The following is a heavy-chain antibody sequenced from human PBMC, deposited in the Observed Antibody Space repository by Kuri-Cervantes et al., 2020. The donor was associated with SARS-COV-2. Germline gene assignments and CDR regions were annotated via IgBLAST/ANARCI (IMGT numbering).Heavy chain of an antibody. J-gene: IGHJ4*02. CDR2: IKKDGSGK. CDR1: GFTFSSYW. CDR3: ARWGVYYFDY. V-gene: IGHV3-7*01. D-gene: IGHD3-16*01. Sequence: GESRKISCAASGFTFSSYWMSWVRQAPGKGLEWVANIKKDGSGKYYVDSVKGRFTIPRDNAKNSLYLQMNSLRAEDTAVYYCARWGVYYFDYWGQGTLVTVSS.